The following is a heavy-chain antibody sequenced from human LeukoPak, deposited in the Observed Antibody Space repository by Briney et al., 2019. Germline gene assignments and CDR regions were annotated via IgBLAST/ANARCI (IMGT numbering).Heavy chain of an antibody. CDR2: IYSGGST. J-gene: IGHJ4*02. Sequence: PGGSLRLSCAASGFTVSSNYMSWVRQAPGKGLEWVSVIYSGGSTYYADSVKGRFTIPRDNSKNTLYLQMNSLRAEDTAVYYCARETYYYDSSGYTGFDYWGQGTLVTVSS. CDR3: ARETYYYDSSGYTGFDY. CDR1: GFTVSSNY. D-gene: IGHD3-22*01. V-gene: IGHV3-66*01.